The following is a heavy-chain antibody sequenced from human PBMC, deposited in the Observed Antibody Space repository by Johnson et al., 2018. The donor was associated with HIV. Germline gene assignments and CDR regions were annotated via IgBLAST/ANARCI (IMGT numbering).Heavy chain of an antibody. CDR2: IYSGGGT. D-gene: IGHD3-10*01. J-gene: IGHJ3*02. Sequence: QVQLVESGGGVVQPGRSLRLSCAASGFTFSSYAMHWVRQAPGMGLPWVAGIYSGGGTQYADSVKGRFTISRDNSKNTLYLQMNSLRAEDTAVYYCAKQGGSRLHLWVDAFDIWGQGTMVTVSS. CDR1: GFTFSSYA. V-gene: IGHV3-NL1*01. CDR3: AKQGGSRLHLWVDAFDI.